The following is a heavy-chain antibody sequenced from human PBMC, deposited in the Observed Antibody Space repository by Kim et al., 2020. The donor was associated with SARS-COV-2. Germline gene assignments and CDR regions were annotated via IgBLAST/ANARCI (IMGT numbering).Heavy chain of an antibody. D-gene: IGHD4-17*01. V-gene: IGHV3-48*02. CDR3: ARVVGYYGDYRSRDDY. Sequence: GGSLRLSCAASGFTFSSYSMNWVRQAPGKGLEWVSYISCSSSTIYYADSVKGRFTISRDNAKNSLYLQMNSLRDEDTAVYYCARVVGYYGDYRSRDDYWGQGTLVTVSS. J-gene: IGHJ4*02. CDR2: ISCSSSTI. CDR1: GFTFSSYS.